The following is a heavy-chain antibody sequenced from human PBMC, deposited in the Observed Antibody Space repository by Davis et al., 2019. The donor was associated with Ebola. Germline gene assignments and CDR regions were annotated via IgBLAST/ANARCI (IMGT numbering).Heavy chain of an antibody. D-gene: IGHD2-15*01. CDR2: ISSSSSTI. Sequence: GESLKISCAASGFTFSSYWMSWVRQAPGKGLEWVSYISSSSSTIYYADSVKGRFTISRDNAKNSLYLQMNSLRDEDTAVYYCARERCCSGGSCYSAGWFDPWGQGTLVTVSS. V-gene: IGHV3-48*02. CDR1: GFTFSSYW. CDR3: ARERCCSGGSCYSAGWFDP. J-gene: IGHJ5*02.